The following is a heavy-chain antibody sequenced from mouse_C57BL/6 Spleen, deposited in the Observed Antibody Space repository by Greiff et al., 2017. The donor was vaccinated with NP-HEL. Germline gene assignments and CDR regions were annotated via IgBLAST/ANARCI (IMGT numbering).Heavy chain of an antibody. D-gene: IGHD2-3*01. Sequence: EVKLQESGGGLVKPGGSLKLSCAASGFNFSDYGMHWVRQAPEKGLEWVAYISSGSSTIYYADTVKGRFTISRDNAKNTLFLQMTSLRSEDTAMYYCARDDGYSYWYFDVWGTGTTVTVSS. J-gene: IGHJ1*03. CDR1: GFNFSDYG. V-gene: IGHV5-17*01. CDR2: ISSGSSTI. CDR3: ARDDGYSYWYFDV.